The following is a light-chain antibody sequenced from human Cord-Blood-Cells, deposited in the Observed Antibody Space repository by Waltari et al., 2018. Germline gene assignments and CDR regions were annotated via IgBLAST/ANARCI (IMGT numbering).Light chain of an antibody. J-gene: IGKJ5*01. CDR1: QSFSSY. V-gene: IGKV3-11*01. CDR3: QQRSNWPIT. CDR2: DAS. Sequence: IVLTQSPATMSLSPGERATLSCMAIQSFSSYLAWYQQKPGQAPKLLIYDASNRATGIPARFSGSGSGTDFTLTISSLEPEDFAVYYCQQRSNWPITFGQGTRLEIK.